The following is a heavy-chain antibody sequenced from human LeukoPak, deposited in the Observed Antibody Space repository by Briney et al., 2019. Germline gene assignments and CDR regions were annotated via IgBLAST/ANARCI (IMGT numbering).Heavy chain of an antibody. CDR1: GGSISSGSYY. CDR3: ARAGRGRIAVAGTRVDAFDI. Sequence: SQTLSLTCTVSGGSISSGSYYWSWIRQPAGKGLEWIGRIYTSGSTNYNPSLKSRVTISVDTSKNQFSLKLSSVTAADTAVYYCARAGRGRIAVAGTRVDAFDIWGQGTMVTVSS. V-gene: IGHV4-61*02. D-gene: IGHD6-19*01. J-gene: IGHJ3*02. CDR2: IYTSGST.